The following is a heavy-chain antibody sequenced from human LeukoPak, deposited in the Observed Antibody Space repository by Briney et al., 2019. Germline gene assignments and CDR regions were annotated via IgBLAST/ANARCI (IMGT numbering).Heavy chain of an antibody. CDR3: AKGSNLGYCSGGSCYEGPLDC. CDR1: GFTFDDYA. D-gene: IGHD2-15*01. V-gene: IGHV3-9*03. CDR2: ISWNSGSI. J-gene: IGHJ4*02. Sequence: PGGSLRLSCAASGFTFDDYAMHWVRQAPGKGLEWVSGISWNSGSIGYADSVKGRFTISRDNAKNSLYLQMNSLRAEDMALYYCAKGSNLGYCSGGSCYEGPLDCWGQGTLVTVSS.